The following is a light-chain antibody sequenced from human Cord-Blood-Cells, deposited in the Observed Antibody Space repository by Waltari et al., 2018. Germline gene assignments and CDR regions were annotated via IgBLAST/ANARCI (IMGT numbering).Light chain of an antibody. CDR3: SSYAGSNNVV. V-gene: IGLV2-8*01. J-gene: IGLJ2*01. CDR2: EVS. CDR1: SSDVGGYNY. Sequence: QSALTQPPSASGSPGQSVTISCTGTSSDVGGYNYVSWYQHHPGKAPKLMIYEVSKRPSGVPYRFSGSKSGNTASLTVSGLQAEDEADYYCSSYAGSNNVVFGGGTKLTVL.